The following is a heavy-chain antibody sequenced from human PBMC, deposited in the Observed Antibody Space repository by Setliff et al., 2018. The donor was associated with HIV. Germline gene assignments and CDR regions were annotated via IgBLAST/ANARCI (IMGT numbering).Heavy chain of an antibody. Sequence: GGSLRLSCAASGFTFSINSMHWVRQVPGKGLEWGAAISRSASNKYYADSVKGRFTISRDNSNNTLYLQMDSLRAEDAAVYNCAREVYSSSSLNWFDSWGQGTLVTVSS. J-gene: IGHJ5*01. D-gene: IGHD6-6*01. CDR3: AREVYSSSSLNWFDS. CDR1: GFTFSINS. CDR2: ISRSASNK. V-gene: IGHV3-30*04.